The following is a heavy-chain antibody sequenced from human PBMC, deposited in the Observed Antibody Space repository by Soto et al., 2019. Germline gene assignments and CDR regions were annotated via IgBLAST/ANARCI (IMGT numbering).Heavy chain of an antibody. CDR1: GFTFSNAW. Sequence: EVQLVESGGGLVKPGGSLRLSCAASGFTFSNAWMSWVRQAPGKGLEWVGRIKSKTDGGTTDYAAPVKGRFTISRDDSKNTLYLQMNSLKTEDTAVYYCTTGSRYYYDSSGYYRHAFDIWGQGKMVTVSS. V-gene: IGHV3-15*01. CDR3: TTGSRYYYDSSGYYRHAFDI. J-gene: IGHJ3*02. D-gene: IGHD3-22*01. CDR2: IKSKTDGGTT.